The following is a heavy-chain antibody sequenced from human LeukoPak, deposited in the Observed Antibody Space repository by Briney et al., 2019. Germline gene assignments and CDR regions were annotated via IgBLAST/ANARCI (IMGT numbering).Heavy chain of an antibody. CDR1: GGTFSSYA. Sequence: SVKVSCKASGGTFSSYAISWVRQAPGQGLEWMGGIIPIFGTANYAQKFQGRVTITADKSTSTAYMELSSLRSDDTAVYYCARALRGYNYGYPANDAFDIWGQGTLVTVSS. CDR2: IIPIFGTA. CDR3: ARALRGYNYGYPANDAFDI. J-gene: IGHJ3*02. V-gene: IGHV1-69*06. D-gene: IGHD5-18*01.